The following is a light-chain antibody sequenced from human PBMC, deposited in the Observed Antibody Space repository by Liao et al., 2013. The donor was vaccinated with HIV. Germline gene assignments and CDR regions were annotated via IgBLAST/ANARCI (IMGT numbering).Light chain of an antibody. V-gene: IGLV3-1*01. CDR3: QVWDASTAV. CDR1: TLGEKS. CDR2: ENI. J-gene: IGLJ1*01. Sequence: SYALTQTPSVSVSPGQTASIACSGHTLGEKSVSWYQQRPGQSPVLVIYENIRRPSGIPERFSGSNSGNTATLTISETQAMDEGDYFCQVWDASTAVFGSGTKVSVL.